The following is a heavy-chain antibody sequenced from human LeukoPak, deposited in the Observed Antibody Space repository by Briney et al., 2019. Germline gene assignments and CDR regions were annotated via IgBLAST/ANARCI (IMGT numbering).Heavy chain of an antibody. CDR1: GFTFSSYA. D-gene: IGHD5-12*01. CDR2: ISGSGGST. CDR3: AKVVYSGYGPADY. V-gene: IGHV3-23*01. Sequence: GGSLRLSCAASGFTFSSYAMSWVRQAPGKGLEWVSAISGSGGSTYYADSVKGRFTISRGNSKNTLYLQMNSLRAEDTAVYYCAKVVYSGYGPADYWGQGTLVTVSS. J-gene: IGHJ4*02.